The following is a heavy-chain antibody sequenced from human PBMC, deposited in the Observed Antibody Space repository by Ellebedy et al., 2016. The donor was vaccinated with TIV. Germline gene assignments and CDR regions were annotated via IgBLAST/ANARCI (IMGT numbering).Heavy chain of an antibody. CDR3: ARHGLAAAGRVLDS. V-gene: IGHV4-39*01. J-gene: IGHJ4*02. D-gene: IGHD6-13*01. CDR1: GGSISTGYF. Sequence: SETLSLXCTVSGGSISTGYFWGWIRQPPGKGLEYIGIISYSGTTYYNPSLKSRVTISVDTSKNQFSLKLSSMTAADTAVYYCARHGLAAAGRVLDSWGQGTLVTVSS. CDR2: ISYSGTT.